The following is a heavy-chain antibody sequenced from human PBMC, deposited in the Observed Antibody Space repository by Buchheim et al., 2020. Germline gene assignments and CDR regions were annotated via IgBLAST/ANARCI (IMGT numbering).Heavy chain of an antibody. D-gene: IGHD3-22*01. CDR1: GFTFSSYG. Sequence: EVQLVESGGGLVQPGGSLRLSCAASGFTFSSYGMHWVRQAPGKGLVWVSRIYSDGSSTSYADSVKGRFTISRDNAKNTLYLQMNSLRAEETAVYYCASIYYDSSGYYLGAPAFDYWGQGTL. V-gene: IGHV3-74*01. J-gene: IGHJ4*02. CDR3: ASIYYDSSGYYLGAPAFDY. CDR2: IYSDGSST.